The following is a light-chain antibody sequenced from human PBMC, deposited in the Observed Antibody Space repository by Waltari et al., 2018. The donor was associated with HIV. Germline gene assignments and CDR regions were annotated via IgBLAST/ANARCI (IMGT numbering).Light chain of an antibody. V-gene: IGLV1-44*01. CDR2: SNS. Sequence: QSVLTQPPSASGTPGQRVTISCSGSSSNIGRNTVNWYQQLPGSAPKLLIYSNSQRPSGVPDRCSGSKSGTSASLASSGLQSEDEADYYCAAWDDSLNGVIFGGGTKLSVL. J-gene: IGLJ2*01. CDR1: SSNIGRNT. CDR3: AAWDDSLNGVI.